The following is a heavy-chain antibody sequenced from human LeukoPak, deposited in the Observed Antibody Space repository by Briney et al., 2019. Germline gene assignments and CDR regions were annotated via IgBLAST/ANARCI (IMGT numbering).Heavy chain of an antibody. CDR3: ARAYSGSYQRYYYYYMDV. V-gene: IGHV4-34*01. J-gene: IGHJ6*03. D-gene: IGHD1-26*01. CDR1: GASFRNYY. Sequence: PSETLSPTCAVYGASFRNYYWSWIRQTPGKGLEWIGEIDHSGTTNYNPSLKSRVTISVDTSKNQFSLKLSSVTAADTAVYYCARAYSGSYQRYYYYYMDVWGKGTTVTVSS. CDR2: IDHSGTT.